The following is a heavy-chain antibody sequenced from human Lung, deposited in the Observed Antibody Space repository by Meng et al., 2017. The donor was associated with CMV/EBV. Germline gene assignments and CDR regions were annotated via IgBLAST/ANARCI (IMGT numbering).Heavy chain of an antibody. V-gene: IGHV4-39*07. CDR1: GGSIGSSGYY. Sequence: SETLSLTCTVSGGSIGSSGYYWGWIRQPPGKGLEWIGAVYYSVTTYYNPSLKSRITISVDTSKNQFSLKLYSVTAADTAVYYCARDRNPAVAGTGLDYWGQGTLVTVSS. J-gene: IGHJ4*02. CDR2: VYYSVTT. D-gene: IGHD6-19*01. CDR3: ARDRNPAVAGTGLDY.